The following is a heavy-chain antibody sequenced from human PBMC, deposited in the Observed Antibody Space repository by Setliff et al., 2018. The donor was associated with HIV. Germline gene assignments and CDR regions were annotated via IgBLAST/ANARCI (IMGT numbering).Heavy chain of an antibody. CDR3: ARDSIGITMVRGVPGWSDP. CDR1: GGSISSSSYY. J-gene: IGHJ5*02. CDR2: IYYSGSA. D-gene: IGHD3-10*01. Sequence: SETLSLTCTVSGGSISSSSYYWGWIRQPPGKGLEWLGSIYYSGSAYYNPSLKSRVTISVDTSKNQFSLKLSSVTAADTAVYYCARDSIGITMVRGVPGWSDPWGQGTLVTVSS. V-gene: IGHV4-39*07.